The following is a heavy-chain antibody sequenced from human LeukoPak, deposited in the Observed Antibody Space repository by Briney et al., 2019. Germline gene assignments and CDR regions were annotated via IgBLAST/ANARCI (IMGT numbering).Heavy chain of an antibody. CDR1: GGTFSSYA. V-gene: IGHV1-69*05. Sequence: SVKVSCKASGGTFSSYAISWVRQAPGQGLEWMGGIIPIFGTANYAQKFQGGVTITTDESTSTAYMELSSLRSEDTAVYYCARAPVAQNWFDPWGQGTLVTVSS. J-gene: IGHJ5*02. D-gene: IGHD2-2*01. CDR2: IIPIFGTA. CDR3: ARAPVAQNWFDP.